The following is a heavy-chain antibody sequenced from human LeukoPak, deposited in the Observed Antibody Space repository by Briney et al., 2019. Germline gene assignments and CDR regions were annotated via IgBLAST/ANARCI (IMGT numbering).Heavy chain of an antibody. CDR1: GGSFSGYY. J-gene: IGHJ3*01. CDR2: IYYSGST. Sequence: SETLSLTCAVYGGSFSGYYWSWIRQPPGKGLEWIGSIYYSGSTYYNPSLKSRVTISVDTSKNQFSLKLSSVTAADTAVYYCARGSSSSLTYAFDVWGQGTMVTVSS. CDR3: ARGSSSSLTYAFDV. D-gene: IGHD6-6*01. V-gene: IGHV4-34*01.